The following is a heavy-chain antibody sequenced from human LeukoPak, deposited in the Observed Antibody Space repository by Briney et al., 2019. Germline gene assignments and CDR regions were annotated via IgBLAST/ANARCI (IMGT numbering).Heavy chain of an antibody. Sequence: PGGSLRLSCAASGFTFSSYSMNWVRQAPGKGLEWVSSISSSSSYIYYADSVKGRFTISRDNAKNSLYLQMNSLRAEDTAVYYCARDLYYDILTGYYLAWGQGTLVTVSS. V-gene: IGHV3-21*01. CDR1: GFTFSSYS. D-gene: IGHD3-9*01. CDR2: ISSSSSYI. CDR3: ARDLYYDILTGYYLA. J-gene: IGHJ5*02.